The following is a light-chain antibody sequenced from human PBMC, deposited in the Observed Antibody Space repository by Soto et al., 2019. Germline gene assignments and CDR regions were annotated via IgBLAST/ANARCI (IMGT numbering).Light chain of an antibody. CDR2: EVS. J-gene: IGLJ1*01. Sequence: QSALTQPASVSGSPGQSITISCSGTSSDVGAYTSVSWYQQHPGKAPKLMIYEVSNRPSGVSNRFSGSKSGSTASLTISGLQAEDEADYYCSSYTSSSLYVFGTGTKLTVL. CDR1: SSDVGAYTS. CDR3: SSYTSSSLYV. V-gene: IGLV2-14*01.